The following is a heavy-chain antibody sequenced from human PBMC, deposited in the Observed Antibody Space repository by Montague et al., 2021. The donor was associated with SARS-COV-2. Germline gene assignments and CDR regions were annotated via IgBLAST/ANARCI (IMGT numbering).Heavy chain of an antibody. D-gene: IGHD3-22*01. CDR1: GGSFSDNY. Sequence: SETLSLTCAVYGGSFSDNYWSWIRKPHGKGLEWIGEINHRGTSNYNPSLKSQVSISVDTSKNQFSLYLGSVTAADTAVYYCARGRQHFNMIVVVMTGGEYYFDYWGQGTLVTVSS. V-gene: IGHV4-34*01. J-gene: IGHJ4*02. CDR2: INHRGTS. CDR3: ARGRQHFNMIVVVMTGGEYYFDY.